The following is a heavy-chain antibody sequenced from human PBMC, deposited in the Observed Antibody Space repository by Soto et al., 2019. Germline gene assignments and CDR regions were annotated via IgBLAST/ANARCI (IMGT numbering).Heavy chain of an antibody. J-gene: IGHJ4*02. Sequence: TGGSLRLSCTASGFTFGDYAMSWVRQAPGKGLEWVGFIRSKAYGGTTEYAASVKGRFTISRDDSKSIAYLQMNSLKTEDTAVCYCTRDSGVGATHFDYWGQGTLVTVSS. CDR2: IRSKAYGGTT. V-gene: IGHV3-49*04. CDR1: GFTFGDYA. CDR3: TRDSGVGATHFDY. D-gene: IGHD1-26*01.